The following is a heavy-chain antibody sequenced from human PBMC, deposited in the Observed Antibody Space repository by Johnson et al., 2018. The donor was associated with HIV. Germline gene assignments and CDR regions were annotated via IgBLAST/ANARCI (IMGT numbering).Heavy chain of an antibody. CDR3: ARGGRLTYYHDSSGYSYDAFDI. CDR2: ISWDGGST. CDR1: GFTFDDYT. J-gene: IGHJ3*02. Sequence: VQLVESGGVVVQPGGSLRLSCAASGFTFDDYTMHWVRQAPGKGLEWVSLISWDGGSTYYADSVKGRFTISRDNSKNTLYLQMNSLRAEDTAVYYCARGGRLTYYHDSSGYSYDAFDIWGQGTMVTVSS. D-gene: IGHD3-22*01. V-gene: IGHV3-43*01.